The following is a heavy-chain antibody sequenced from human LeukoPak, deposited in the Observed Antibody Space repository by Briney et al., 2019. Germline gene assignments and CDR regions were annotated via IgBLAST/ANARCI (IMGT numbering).Heavy chain of an antibody. CDR3: ARVVGYCRSTSCYIAEKWFDP. CDR2: IYYSGST. V-gene: IGHV4-59*01. Sequence: SETLSLTCTVSGGSISSYYWSWIRQPPGKGLEWIGYIYYSGSTNYNPSLKSRVTISIDTSKNQFSLKLSSVTAADTAVYYCARVVGYCRSTSCYIAEKWFDPWGQGTLVTVSS. D-gene: IGHD2-2*02. J-gene: IGHJ5*02. CDR1: GGSISSYY.